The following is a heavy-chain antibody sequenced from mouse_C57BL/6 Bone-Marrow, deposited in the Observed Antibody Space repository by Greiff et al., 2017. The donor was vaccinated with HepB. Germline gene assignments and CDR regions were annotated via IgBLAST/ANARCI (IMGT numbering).Heavy chain of an antibody. CDR2: INPNNGGT. J-gene: IGHJ3*01. D-gene: IGHD1-1*01. CDR3: ARRGVLLRYQFDY. Sequence: VQLQQSGPELVKPGASVKMSCKASGYTFTDYNMHWVKQSHGKSLEWIGYINPNNGGTSYNQKFKGKATLTVNKSSSTAYMELRSLTSEDAAVYYCARRGVLLRYQFDYWGQGTLVTVSA. V-gene: IGHV1-22*01. CDR1: GYTFTDYN.